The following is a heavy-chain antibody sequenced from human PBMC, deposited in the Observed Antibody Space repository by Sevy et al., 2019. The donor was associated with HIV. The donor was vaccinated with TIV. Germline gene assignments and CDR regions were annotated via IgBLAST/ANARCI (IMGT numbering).Heavy chain of an antibody. J-gene: IGHJ4*02. D-gene: IGHD6-13*01. CDR1: GYSFSGYN. V-gene: IGHV1-2*06. CDR3: VRVPAAAGTRGYFDY. CDR2: INPTSGGT. Sequence: ASVKVSCKTSGYSFSGYNMHWVQQAPGQGLEWMGRINPTSGGTKFAEMFQGRVTMTRDMSISTAYMELRSLRSDDTAVYYCVRVPAAAGTRGYFDYWGQGTLVTVSS.